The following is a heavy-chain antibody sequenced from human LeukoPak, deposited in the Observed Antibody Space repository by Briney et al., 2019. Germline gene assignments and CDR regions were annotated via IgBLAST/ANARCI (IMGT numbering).Heavy chain of an antibody. V-gene: IGHV3-11*01. CDR3: ARGWGNIRTTGSSFDN. CDR2: ISRSGSTK. Sequence: GGSLRLSCAASGFTFSDYNMRWIRQAPGKGLEWVSSISRSGSTKYYADSVKGRFTISRDNAKNSLFLQMNSLRAEDTAVYYRARGWGNIRTTGSSFDNWGQGTLVTVSS. J-gene: IGHJ4*02. D-gene: IGHD7-27*01. CDR1: GFTFSDYN.